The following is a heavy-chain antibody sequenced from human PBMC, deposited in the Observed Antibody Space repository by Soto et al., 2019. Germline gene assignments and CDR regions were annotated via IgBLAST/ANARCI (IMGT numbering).Heavy chain of an antibody. CDR2: ISAYNGNT. CDR1: GYTFTSYG. V-gene: IGHV1-18*01. CDR3: AMYSSSWGLYDY. D-gene: IGHD6-13*01. J-gene: IGHJ4*02. Sequence: GASVKVSCKASGYTFTSYGISWVRQPPGQGLEWMGWISAYNGNTNYAQKLQGRVTMTTNTSISTAYMELRSLRSEDTAVYYCAMYSSSWGLYDYWGQGTLVTVSS.